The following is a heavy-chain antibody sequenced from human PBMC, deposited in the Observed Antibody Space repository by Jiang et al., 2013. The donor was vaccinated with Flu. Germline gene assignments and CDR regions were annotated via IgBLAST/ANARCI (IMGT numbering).Heavy chain of an antibody. CDR1: GYTFTGYY. CDR2: INPNSGGT. CDR3: ARLGRNIAAAGKGGGYYYYGMDV. V-gene: IGHV1-2*04. D-gene: IGHD6-13*01. J-gene: IGHJ6*02. Sequence: GAEVKKPGASVKVSCKASGYTFTGYYMHWVRQAPGQGLEWMGWINPNSGGTNYAQKFQGWVTMTRDTSISTAYMELSRLRSDDTAVYYCARLGRNIAAAGKGGGYYYYGMDVWGQGTTVTVSS.